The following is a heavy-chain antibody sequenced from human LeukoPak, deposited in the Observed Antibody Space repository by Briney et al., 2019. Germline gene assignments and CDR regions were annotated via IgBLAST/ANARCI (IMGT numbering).Heavy chain of an antibody. D-gene: IGHD1-14*01. CDR3: TRNWRNMGFEI. Sequence: GESLRLSCAASGFTLSSFWMHWVRQAPGKGLVWVSRIYSDGTITTYADSVKGRFTISRDNAKNTLSLQINSLRAEDTAVYYCTRNWRNMGFEIWGEGTMVTVSS. V-gene: IGHV3-74*03. CDR1: GFTLSSFW. CDR2: IYSDGTIT. J-gene: IGHJ3*02.